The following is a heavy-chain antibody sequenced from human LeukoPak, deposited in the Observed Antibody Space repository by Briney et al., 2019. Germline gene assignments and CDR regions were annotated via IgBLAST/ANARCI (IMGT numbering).Heavy chain of an antibody. Sequence: PGGSLRLSCAASGFTFSSYSMNWVRQAPGKGLEWVSSISSSSSYIYYADSVKGRFTISRDNAKNSLYLQMNSLRAEDTAVYYCASRYDFWSGFDYWGQGTLVTVSS. CDR2: ISSSSSYI. V-gene: IGHV3-21*01. CDR1: GFTFSSYS. D-gene: IGHD3-3*01. J-gene: IGHJ4*02. CDR3: ASRYDFWSGFDY.